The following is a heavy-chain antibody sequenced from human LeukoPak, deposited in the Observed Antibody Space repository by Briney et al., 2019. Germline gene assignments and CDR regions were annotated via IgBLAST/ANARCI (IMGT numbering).Heavy chain of an antibody. CDR3: ASSHPQRRFYFDY. CDR2: IIPIFGTA. CDR1: GGTFSSYA. Sequence: SVKVSCRASGGTFSSYAISWVRQAPGQGLEWMGGIIPIFGTANYAQKFQGRVTITTDESTSTADMELSSLRSEDTAVYYCASSHPQRRFYFDYWGQGTLVTVSS. J-gene: IGHJ4*02. D-gene: IGHD1-1*01. V-gene: IGHV1-69*05.